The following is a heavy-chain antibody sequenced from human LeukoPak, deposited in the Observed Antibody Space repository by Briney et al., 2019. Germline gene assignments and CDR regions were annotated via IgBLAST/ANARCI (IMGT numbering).Heavy chain of an antibody. CDR1: GFTFSSYS. V-gene: IGHV3-21*01. CDR2: ISSSSSYI. D-gene: IGHD1-14*01. Sequence: KPGGSLRLSCAASGFTFSSYSMNWVRQAPGKGLEWVSSISSSSSYIYYADSVKGRFTISRDNAKNSLYLQMNSLRAEDTAVYYCARDVSRGPNPLYWGQGTLVTVSS. CDR3: ARDVSRGPNPLY. J-gene: IGHJ4*02.